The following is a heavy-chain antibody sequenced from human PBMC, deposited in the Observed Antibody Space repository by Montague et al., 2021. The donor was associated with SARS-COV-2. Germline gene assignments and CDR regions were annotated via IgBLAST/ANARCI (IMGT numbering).Heavy chain of an antibody. CDR3: ATRVHSYCSSTSCPFDY. Sequence: QSGAEVKKPGESLKISCEGSGYSFTSYWIAWVRQMPGKGLEWMGIIYPEDSDTRYSPSFQGHVTISADKSMNTAFLQWSSLRASDTAIYYCATRVHSYCSSTSCPFDYWGQGTLVTVSS. CDR2: IYPEDSDT. J-gene: IGHJ4*02. V-gene: IGHV5-51*01. D-gene: IGHD2-2*01. CDR1: GYSFTSYW.